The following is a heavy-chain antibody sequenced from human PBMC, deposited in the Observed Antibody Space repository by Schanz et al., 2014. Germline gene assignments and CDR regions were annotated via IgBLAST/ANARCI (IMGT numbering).Heavy chain of an antibody. CDR3: ARDRGHGDLPGDI. Sequence: GQLLESGGGLIQPGGSLRLSCAASGFTFSSYAMSWVRQPPGKGLEWIGEIYHSGNTNYNASLKSRVTISVDTSKNQFSLNLSSATAADTAVYYCARDRGHGDLPGDIWGQGTMVTVSS. V-gene: IGHV4-4*02. CDR2: IYHSGNT. D-gene: IGHD4-17*01. CDR1: GFTFSSYAM. J-gene: IGHJ3*02.